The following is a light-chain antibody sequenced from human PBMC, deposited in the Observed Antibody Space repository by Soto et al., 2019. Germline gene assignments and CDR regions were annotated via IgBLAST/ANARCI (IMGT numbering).Light chain of an antibody. J-gene: IGLJ1*01. CDR2: EGS. CDR1: SSDVGSYNL. Sequence: ALTQPASVSGSPGQSITISCTGTSSDVGSYNLVSWYQQHPGKAPKLMIYEGSKRPSGVSNRYSGSKSGNTASLTISGLQAEDEADYYCCSYAGSTTPYVFGTGTKVTVL. CDR3: CSYAGSTTPYV. V-gene: IGLV2-23*01.